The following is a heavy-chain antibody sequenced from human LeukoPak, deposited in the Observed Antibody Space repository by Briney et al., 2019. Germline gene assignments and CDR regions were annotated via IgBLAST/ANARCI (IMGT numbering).Heavy chain of an antibody. CDR1: GYSFTSYW. D-gene: IGHD3-9*01. Sequence: GESLKISCKGSGYSFTSYWIGWVRQMPGKVLEWMGIIYPGDSDTRYSPSFQGQVTISADKSISTAYLQWSSLKASDTAMYYCARLSDYDILTGYYQDFDYWGQGTLVTVSS. J-gene: IGHJ4*02. V-gene: IGHV5-51*01. CDR2: IYPGDSDT. CDR3: ARLSDYDILTGYYQDFDY.